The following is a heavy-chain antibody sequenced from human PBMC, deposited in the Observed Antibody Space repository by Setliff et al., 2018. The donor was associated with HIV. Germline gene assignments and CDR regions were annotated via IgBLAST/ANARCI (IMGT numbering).Heavy chain of an antibody. Sequence: PGGSLRLSCAASGFTFTSYAMNWVRQAPGKGPEWVSSISGSGSTTYYADSVKGRLTISRDNSQNALYLHMNSLRAEDTAVYYCATLQEGHVYSHYDSWGQGTLVTVSS. CDR3: ATLQEGHVYSHYDS. CDR1: GFTFTSYA. J-gene: IGHJ4*02. CDR2: ISGSGSTT. V-gene: IGHV3-23*01. D-gene: IGHD2-21*01.